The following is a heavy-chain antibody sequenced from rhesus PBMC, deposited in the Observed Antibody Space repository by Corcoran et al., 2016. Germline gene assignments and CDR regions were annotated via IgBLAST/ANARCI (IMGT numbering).Heavy chain of an antibody. CDR3: ARVGGNFDY. J-gene: IGHJ4*01. CDR2: YVGSSSIT. D-gene: IGHD1-44*02. V-gene: IGHV4-127*01. Sequence: QVQLQESGPGLVKPSETLSLTCAVSGYSISSGYGWRWILQPPGKGLEWIGYYVGSSSITNYNPSLKSRVTISKDTSKNQFSLKLSSVTAADTAVYYCARVGGNFDYWGQGVLVTVSS. CDR1: GYSISSGYG.